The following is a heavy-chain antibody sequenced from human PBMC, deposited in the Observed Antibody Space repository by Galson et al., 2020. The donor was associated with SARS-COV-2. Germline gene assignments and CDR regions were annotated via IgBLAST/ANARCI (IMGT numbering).Heavy chain of an antibody. Sequence: SETLSLTCAVSGYSISSGYYWGWIRQPPGKGLEWIGSIYHSGSTYYNPSLKSRVTISVDTSKNQFSLKLSSVTAADTAVYYCARHYEHGDYARGFDYWGQGTLVTVSS. CDR3: ARHYEHGDYARGFDY. J-gene: IGHJ4*02. D-gene: IGHD4-17*01. CDR2: IYHSGST. CDR1: GYSISSGYY. V-gene: IGHV4-38-2*01.